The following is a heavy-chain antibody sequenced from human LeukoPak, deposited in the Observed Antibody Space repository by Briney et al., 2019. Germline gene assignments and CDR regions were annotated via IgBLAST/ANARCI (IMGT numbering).Heavy chain of an antibody. V-gene: IGHV3-23*01. D-gene: IGHD6-19*01. J-gene: IGHJ5*02. CDR3: AKGVDSSGWYGNWFDP. Sequence: GGSLRLSCAASGFTFSSDAMSWVRQAPGKGLEWVSAISGSGGSTYYADSVKGRFTISRDNSKNTLYLQMNSLRAEDTAVYYCAKGVDSSGWYGNWFDPWGQGTLVTVSS. CDR1: GFTFSSDA. CDR2: ISGSGGST.